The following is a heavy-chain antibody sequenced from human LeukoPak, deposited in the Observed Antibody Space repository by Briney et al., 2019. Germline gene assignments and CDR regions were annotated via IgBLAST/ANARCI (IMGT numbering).Heavy chain of an antibody. CDR1: RFTFSTYA. D-gene: IGHD3-22*01. J-gene: IGHJ5*01. Sequence: PWGSLALSCVACRFTFSTYAMSWVRQPPGKGLEGVASISGRGELTYYTASVRGRFTISRDNSRSTLYLQMNFLITDDTAVYYCVKDRPNYYGSEGHYYRQNGDSWGQGTLVTVS. CDR2: ISGRGELT. V-gene: IGHV3-23*01. CDR3: VKDRPNYYGSEGHYYRQNGDS.